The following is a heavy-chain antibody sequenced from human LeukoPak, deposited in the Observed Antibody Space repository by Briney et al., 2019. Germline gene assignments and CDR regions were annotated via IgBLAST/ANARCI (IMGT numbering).Heavy chain of an antibody. J-gene: IGHJ4*02. D-gene: IGHD2-15*01. CDR3: AKDADIVVVVAADLFDY. Sequence: GGSLRLSCAASGFTFSSYAMSWVRQAPGKGLEWVSAISGSGGSTYYADSVKGRFTISRDNSKNTLYLQMNSLRAEDTAVYYCAKDADIVVVVAADLFDYWGQGTLVTVS. CDR2: ISGSGGST. V-gene: IGHV3-23*01. CDR1: GFTFSSYA.